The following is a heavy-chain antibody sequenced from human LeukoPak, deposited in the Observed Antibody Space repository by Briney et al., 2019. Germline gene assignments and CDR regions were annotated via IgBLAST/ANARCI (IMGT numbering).Heavy chain of an antibody. CDR3: ARHDCWGNYCPGSNWFDP. J-gene: IGHJ5*02. D-gene: IGHD3/OR15-3a*01. CDR2: IHCGDSDT. CDR1: GYSFTTYW. Sequence: GESLKISCRGSGYSFTTYWIAWVRQMPGKGLEWMGMIHCGDSDTRYSPSFQGQVTISADKSINTAYLQWSSLKASDTALYYCARHDCWGNYCPGSNWFDPWGQGTLVTVSS. V-gene: IGHV5-51*01.